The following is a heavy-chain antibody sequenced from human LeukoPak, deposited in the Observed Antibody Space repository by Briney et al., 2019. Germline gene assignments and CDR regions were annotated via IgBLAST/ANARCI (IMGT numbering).Heavy chain of an antibody. J-gene: IGHJ6*03. CDR2: INPSGGST. D-gene: IGHD3-10*01. V-gene: IGHV1-46*01. Sequence: ASVKVSCKASGDTFTSYYMHWVRQAPGQGLEWMGIINPSGGSTSYAQKFQGRVTMTRDMSTSTVYMELSSLRSEDTAVYYCARALSVRGVIDYYYYYMDVWGKGTTVTVSS. CDR1: GDTFTSYY. CDR3: ARALSVRGVIDYYYYYMDV.